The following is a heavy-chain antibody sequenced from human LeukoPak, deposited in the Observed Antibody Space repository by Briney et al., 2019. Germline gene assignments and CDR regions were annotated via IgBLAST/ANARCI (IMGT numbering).Heavy chain of an antibody. Sequence: GGSLRLSCAASGFTFSSYEMNWVRQAPGKGLEWVSYISNSGSSRYHADSMKGRFTISRDNTENSLYLQMNSLRAEDTAVYYCARAAMTAFDIWGQGTMVTVSS. CDR1: GFTFSSYE. J-gene: IGHJ3*02. V-gene: IGHV3-48*03. CDR3: ARAAMTAFDI. CDR2: ISNSGSSR.